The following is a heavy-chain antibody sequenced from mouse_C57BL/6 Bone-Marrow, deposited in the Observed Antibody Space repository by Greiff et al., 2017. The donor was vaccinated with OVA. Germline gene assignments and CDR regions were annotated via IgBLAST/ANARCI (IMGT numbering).Heavy chain of an antibody. CDR1: GYTFTSYW. CDR3: AIYYGSSYVWYFDV. Sequence: QVQLQQPGAELVKPGASVKVSCKASGYTFTSYWMHWVKQRPGQGLEWIGRIHPSDGDTNYNQKFKGKATLTVDKSSSTAYMQLSSLTSEDSAVYYCAIYYGSSYVWYFDVWGTGTTVTGSS. D-gene: IGHD1-1*01. CDR2: IHPSDGDT. V-gene: IGHV1-74*01. J-gene: IGHJ1*03.